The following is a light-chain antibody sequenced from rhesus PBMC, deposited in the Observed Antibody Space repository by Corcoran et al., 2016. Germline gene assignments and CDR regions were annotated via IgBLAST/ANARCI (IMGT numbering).Light chain of an antibody. CDR3: QQHNSYPLT. V-gene: IGKV1-25*01. Sequence: DIQMTQSPSSLSASVGDTVTITCRASQGISSYLAWYQQQPGKAPKLLISKASTLQSGVPSRFSGSGSGTEFTLAISSLQPEDFATYFCQQHNSYPLTFGGGTKVEIK. J-gene: IGKJ4*01. CDR2: KAS. CDR1: QGISSY.